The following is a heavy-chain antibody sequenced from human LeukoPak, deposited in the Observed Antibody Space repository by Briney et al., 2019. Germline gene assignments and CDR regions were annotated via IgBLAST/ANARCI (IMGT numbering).Heavy chain of an antibody. CDR3: ARRGHGYGSPFDY. V-gene: IGHV3-66*04. D-gene: IGHD5-18*01. CDR1: GFTFSSYA. Sequence: GGSLRLSCAASGFTFSSYAMSWVRQAPGKGLEWVSMIYPNGNTFYTDSVKGRFTTSRDNSKNTLDLQMNSLRAEDTAVYYCARRGHGYGSPFDYWGQGTLVTVSS. CDR2: IYPNGNT. J-gene: IGHJ4*02.